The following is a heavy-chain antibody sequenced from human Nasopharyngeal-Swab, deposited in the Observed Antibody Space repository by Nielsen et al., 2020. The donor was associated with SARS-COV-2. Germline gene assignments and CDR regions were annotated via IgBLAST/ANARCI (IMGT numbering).Heavy chain of an antibody. D-gene: IGHD2-8*02. Sequence: WVRQAPGQGLEWMGWISAYNGNTNYAQKLQGRVTTTTDTSTSTAYMELRSLRSDDTAVYYCARDCTGGVCYTGGVLDYWGQGTLVTVSS. CDR3: ARDCTGGVCYTGGVLDY. CDR2: ISAYNGNT. V-gene: IGHV1-18*01. J-gene: IGHJ4*02.